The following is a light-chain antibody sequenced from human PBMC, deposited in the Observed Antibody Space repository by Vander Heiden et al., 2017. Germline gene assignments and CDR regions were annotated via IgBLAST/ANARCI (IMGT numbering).Light chain of an antibody. V-gene: IGKV1-39*01. CDR3: QQSYSAPGT. Sequence: SVGDRVTITCRASQSISNYLNWYQQKPGTAPNLLNYAASSLQSGVTSRFSGSGSGTDFTLTISSLQPEDFATYYCQQSYSAPGTFGQGTKLEIK. CDR2: AAS. J-gene: IGKJ2*01. CDR1: QSISNY.